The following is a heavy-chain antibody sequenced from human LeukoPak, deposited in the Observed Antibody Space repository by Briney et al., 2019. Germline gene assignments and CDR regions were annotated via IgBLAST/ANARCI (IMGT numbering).Heavy chain of an antibody. J-gene: IGHJ5*02. D-gene: IGHD6-19*01. V-gene: IGHV3-53*01. CDR3: ASPYSSGWYGLTS. CDR2: IYSGGST. Sequence: GGSLRLSCAASGFNASSNYMSWVRQAPGKGLEWVSVIYSGGSTYYADSVRGRFSISRDKSKNTLYLQMNSLRAEDTAVYYCASPYSSGWYGLTSWGQGTLVIVSS. CDR1: GFNASSNY.